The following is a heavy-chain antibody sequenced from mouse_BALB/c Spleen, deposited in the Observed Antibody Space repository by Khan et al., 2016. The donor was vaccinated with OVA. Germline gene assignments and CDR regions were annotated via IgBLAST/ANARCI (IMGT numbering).Heavy chain of an antibody. CDR1: GFTFSTYG. D-gene: IGHD1-1*01. CDR2: ISTSGSYT. J-gene: IGHJ4*01. CDR3: ARGRYGSSYDYYAMDY. V-gene: IGHV5-6*01. Sequence: EVELVESGGDLVKPGGSLKLSCAASGFTFSTYGMSWVRQTPDKRLEWVAIISTSGSYTYYPDSVKGRFTISRDNAKNNLSLQMSSLKSEDTSMYDCARGRYGSSYDYYAMDYWGQGTSVTVSA.